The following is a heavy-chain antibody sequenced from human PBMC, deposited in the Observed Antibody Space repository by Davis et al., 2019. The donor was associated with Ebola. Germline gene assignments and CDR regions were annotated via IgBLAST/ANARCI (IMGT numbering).Heavy chain of an antibody. CDR2: VSSSGSFI. D-gene: IGHD6-13*01. Sequence: GGSLRLSCAFSGTTFKNYHLNWVRQAHGKRPEWVSSVSSSGSFIYYADSVKGRFFISRDDAKSSLYLQMDSRRDDDTSVYYCVAGTAAATFTYWGQGTQVTVSS. CDR3: VAGTAAATFTY. J-gene: IGHJ4*02. V-gene: IGHV3-21*01. CDR1: GTTFKNYH.